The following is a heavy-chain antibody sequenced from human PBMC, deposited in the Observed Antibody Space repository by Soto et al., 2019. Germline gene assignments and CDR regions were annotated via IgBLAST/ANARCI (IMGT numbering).Heavy chain of an antibody. CDR2: IYPGDSDT. Sequence: PGESLKISCKCSGYSFTSYWIGWVRQMPGKGLEWMGIIYPGDSDTRYSPSFQGQVTISADKSISTAYLQWSSLKASDTAMYYCARHGPYYDFWSGYSPNDPWGQGTLVTVSS. CDR3: ARHGPYYDFWSGYSPNDP. CDR1: GYSFTSYW. J-gene: IGHJ5*02. V-gene: IGHV5-51*01. D-gene: IGHD3-3*01.